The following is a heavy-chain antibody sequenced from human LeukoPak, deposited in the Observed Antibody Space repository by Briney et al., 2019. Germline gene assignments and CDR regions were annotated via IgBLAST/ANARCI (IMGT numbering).Heavy chain of an antibody. J-gene: IGHJ4*02. Sequence: GGSLRLSCAASGFTFSDYAMSWVRQAPGKGLEWVSAXSGSGGSTYYADSVKGRSTISRDNSKNTLYLQMNSLRAEDTAVYYCAKDRGGTYYPSYFDYWGQGTLVTVSS. CDR3: AKDRGGTYYPSYFDY. V-gene: IGHV3-23*01. CDR2: XSGSGGST. CDR1: GFTFSDYA. D-gene: IGHD1-26*01.